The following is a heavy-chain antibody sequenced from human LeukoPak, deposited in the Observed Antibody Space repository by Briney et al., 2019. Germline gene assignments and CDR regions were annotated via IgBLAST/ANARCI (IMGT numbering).Heavy chain of an antibody. CDR3: AKGQGSNWYYFDF. D-gene: IGHD6-13*01. CDR1: GFTFSTYV. V-gene: IGHV3-23*01. J-gene: IGHJ4*02. CDR2: ISGSGGST. Sequence: PGGSLRLSCAGSGFTFSTYVMNWVRQAPGKGLEWVSGISGSGGSTYYADSVKGRFTASRDNSKNTLYLQMNSLRAEDTAVYYCAKGQGSNWYYFDFWGQGTLVTVSS.